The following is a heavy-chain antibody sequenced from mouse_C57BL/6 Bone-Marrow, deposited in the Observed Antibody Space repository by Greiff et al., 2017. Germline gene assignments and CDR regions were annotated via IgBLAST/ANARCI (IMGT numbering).Heavy chain of an antibody. CDR1: GYTFTSYG. D-gene: IGHD1-1*01. Sequence: VQLQQSGAELARPGASVKLSCKASGYTFTSYGISWVKQRTGQGLEWIGEIYPRSGNTYYNEKFKGKATLTADKSSSTAYMELRSLTSEDSAVYFCARLVPHYYGSSWYFDVWSTGTTVTVSS. V-gene: IGHV1-81*01. CDR3: ARLVPHYYGSSWYFDV. J-gene: IGHJ1*03. CDR2: IYPRSGNT.